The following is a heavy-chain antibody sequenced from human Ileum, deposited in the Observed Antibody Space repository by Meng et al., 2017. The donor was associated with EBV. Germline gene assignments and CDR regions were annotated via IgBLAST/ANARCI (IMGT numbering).Heavy chain of an antibody. CDR1: GYTFSSYG. Sequence: QVQLVQSGAEVKRPGASVKVSCKASGYTFSSYGFTWVRQAPGQGLEWLGWISTYNDNPKYAQKVQGRVTMTADTSTSTAYMELRSLTSDDTAVYYCARDLWPHIVVVTAPSEFWGQGTMVTVYS. D-gene: IGHD2-21*02. CDR3: ARDLWPHIVVVTAPSEF. J-gene: IGHJ4*02. V-gene: IGHV1-18*01. CDR2: ISTYNDNP.